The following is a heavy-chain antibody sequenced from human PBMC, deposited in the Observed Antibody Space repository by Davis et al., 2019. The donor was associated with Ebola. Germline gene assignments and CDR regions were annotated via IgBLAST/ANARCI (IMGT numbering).Heavy chain of an antibody. Sequence: GGPLRPPFPPPGFPFYDYYMTWTRQAPGKGLGWISYITSLSSYIYYPDFVKGRFTISRDNAKNLLYLEMNSLRVEDTAVYYCARLGYCTGGSCFSPYHYGLDVWGQGTTVTVSS. J-gene: IGHJ6*02. CDR1: GFPFYDYY. D-gene: IGHD2-15*01. CDR2: ITSLSSYI. V-gene: IGHV3-11*06. CDR3: ARLGYCTGGSCFSPYHYGLDV.